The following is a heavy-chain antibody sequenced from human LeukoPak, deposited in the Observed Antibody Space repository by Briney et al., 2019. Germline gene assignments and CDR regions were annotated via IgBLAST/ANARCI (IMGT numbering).Heavy chain of an antibody. CDR2: IKQDGSEE. D-gene: IGHD6-6*01. V-gene: IGHV3-7*05. J-gene: IGHJ6*02. CDR1: GFTFSSYW. CDR3: ARDPYSSTWSYGMDV. Sequence: GGSLRLSCAASGFTFSSYWMSWVRQAPGKGLEWVANIKQDGSEEVYVDSVKGRFTISRDNAKNSLFLQMNTLRAEDTAVYYCARDPYSSTWSYGMDVWGQGTTVTVSS.